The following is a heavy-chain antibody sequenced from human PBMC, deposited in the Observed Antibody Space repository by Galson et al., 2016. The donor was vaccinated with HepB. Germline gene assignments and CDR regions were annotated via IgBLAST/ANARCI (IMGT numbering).Heavy chain of an antibody. CDR1: GFTFSNYW. CDR2: INNDGSST. CDR3: AKEGELRFFYYYYGMDV. J-gene: IGHJ6*02. D-gene: IGHD1-7*01. V-gene: IGHV3-74*01. Sequence: SLRLSCAASGFTFSNYWMHWVRQAPGKGLVWVSRINNDGSSTNYADSVKGRFTISRDNAKNTLSLQMNSLRAEDTAVYYCAKEGELRFFYYYYGMDVWGQGTTVTVSS.